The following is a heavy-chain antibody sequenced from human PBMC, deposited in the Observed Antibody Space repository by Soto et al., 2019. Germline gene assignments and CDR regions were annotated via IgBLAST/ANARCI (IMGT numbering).Heavy chain of an antibody. CDR2: ISYDGSDK. J-gene: IGHJ1*01. D-gene: IGHD2-15*01. CDR1: GFTFSSYG. Sequence: QVQLVESGGGVVQPGRSLRLSCAASGFTFSSYGMHWVRQAPGKGLEWVAVISYDGSDKYYADSVKGRFTISRDNSNNTLYLQMDSLRAEDTAVYYCAKGVVVATTYFHHCGQGTLVTVSS. V-gene: IGHV3-30*18. CDR3: AKGVVVATTYFHH.